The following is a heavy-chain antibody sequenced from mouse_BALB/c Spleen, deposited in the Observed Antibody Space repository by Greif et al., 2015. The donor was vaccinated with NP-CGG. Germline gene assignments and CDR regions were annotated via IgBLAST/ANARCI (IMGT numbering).Heavy chain of an antibody. Sequence: LVESGPELVKPGASVKISCKASGYTFTDYYINWMKQKPGQGLEWIGRIYPGSGNTRYNEKFKGKATLTVDTSSSTAYMQLSSLTSEDTAVYFCARRMRYDDGDYWGQGTSVTVSS. D-gene: IGHD2-14*01. J-gene: IGHJ4*01. CDR1: GYTFTDYY. V-gene: IGHV1-84*02. CDR3: ARRMRYDDGDY. CDR2: IYPGSGNT.